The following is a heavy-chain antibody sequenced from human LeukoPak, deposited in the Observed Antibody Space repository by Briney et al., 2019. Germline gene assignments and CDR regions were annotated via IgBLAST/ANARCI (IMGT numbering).Heavy chain of an antibody. D-gene: IGHD2-21*02. CDR1: GFIYSNYW. Sequence: GGSLRLSCVASGFIYSNYWMRWVRQAPGKGVGWVASIKEGVSNKSYVDSVKGRSTISTDNAKNSLYLQMNSLRVEDTAVYYCARDNYGDYTYWGQGTLVTVSS. V-gene: IGHV3-7*01. CDR2: IKEGVSNK. J-gene: IGHJ4*02. CDR3: ARDNYGDYTY.